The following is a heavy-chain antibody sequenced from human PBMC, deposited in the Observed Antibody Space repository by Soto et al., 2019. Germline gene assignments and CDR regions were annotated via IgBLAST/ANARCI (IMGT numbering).Heavy chain of an antibody. CDR3: ARPGIAVAGRYYYYGMDV. CDR2: INPSGGST. CDR1: GYTFTSYY. J-gene: IGHJ6*02. D-gene: IGHD6-19*01. Sequence: ASVKVSCKASGYTFTSYYMHCVRQAPGQGLEWMGIINPSGGSTSYAQKFQGRVTMTRDTSTSTVYMELSSLRSEDTAVYYCARPGIAVAGRYYYYGMDVWGQGTTVTSP. V-gene: IGHV1-46*01.